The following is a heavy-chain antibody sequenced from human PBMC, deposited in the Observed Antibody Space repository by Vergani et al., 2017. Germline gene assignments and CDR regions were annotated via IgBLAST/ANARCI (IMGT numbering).Heavy chain of an antibody. Sequence: QVQLVQSGAEVKKPGASVKVSCKVSGYTLTELSMHWVRQAPGKGLEWMGGFDPEDGETIYAQKFQGRVTMTEDTSTDTAYMELSSLRSEDTAVYYCARGNIVVVPAPGGEEWYYYMDVWGKGTTVTVSS. V-gene: IGHV1-24*01. CDR3: ARGNIVVVPAPGGEEWYYYMDV. CDR1: GYTLTELS. CDR2: FDPEDGET. D-gene: IGHD2-2*01. J-gene: IGHJ6*03.